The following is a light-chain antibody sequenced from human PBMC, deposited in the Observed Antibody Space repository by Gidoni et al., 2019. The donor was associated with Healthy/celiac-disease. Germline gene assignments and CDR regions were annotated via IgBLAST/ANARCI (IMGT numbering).Light chain of an antibody. V-gene: IGKV3-20*01. J-gene: IGKJ1*01. CDR1: QSVSSSY. Sequence: EIVFTQSPGTLSLSPGERATLSCRASQSVSSSYLAWYQQKPGQAHRLLIYGASSRAPGIPDRVSGSGSGTDFTLTISRLEPEDFAVYYCQQYGSSRTFGQGTKVEIK. CDR2: GAS. CDR3: QQYGSSRT.